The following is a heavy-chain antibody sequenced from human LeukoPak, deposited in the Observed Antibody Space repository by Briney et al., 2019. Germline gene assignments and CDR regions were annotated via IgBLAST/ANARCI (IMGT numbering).Heavy chain of an antibody. D-gene: IGHD5-24*01. CDR3: ARSRWLQLDAFDI. V-gene: IGHV1-18*01. Sequence: GASVKVSCKTSGYTFGSYGITWVRQAPGQGLEWMGWISGYNGNTNYAQKVQGRVTMTTDTSTSTAYMELRSLRSDDTAVYNCARSRWLQLDAFDIWGQGTMVIVSS. CDR2: ISGYNGNT. J-gene: IGHJ3*02. CDR1: GYTFGSYG.